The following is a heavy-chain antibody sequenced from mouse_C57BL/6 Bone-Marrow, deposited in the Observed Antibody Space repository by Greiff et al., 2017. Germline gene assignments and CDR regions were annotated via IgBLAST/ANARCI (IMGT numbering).Heavy chain of an antibody. Sequence: VQLQQSGAELVRPGASVTLSCKASGYTFTDYEMHWVKQTPVHGLEWIGAIDPDTGGTAYNQKFKGKAILTADKSSSTAYMELRSLTSEDSAVYYCAEGGYCAGYWGQGTTLTVSS. D-gene: IGHD2-3*01. CDR3: AEGGYCAGY. CDR2: IDPDTGGT. J-gene: IGHJ2*01. V-gene: IGHV1-15*01. CDR1: GYTFTDYE.